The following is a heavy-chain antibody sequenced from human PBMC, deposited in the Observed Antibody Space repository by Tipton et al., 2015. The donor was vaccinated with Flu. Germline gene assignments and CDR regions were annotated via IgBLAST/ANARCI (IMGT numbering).Heavy chain of an antibody. CDR2: ISWNSGSI. CDR1: GFTFDDYA. CDR3: AKDMTEMATESNPDY. V-gene: IGHV3-9*01. D-gene: IGHD5-24*01. J-gene: IGHJ4*02. Sequence: SLRLSCAASGFTFDDYAMHWVRQAPGKGLEWVSGISWNSGSIGYADSVKGRFTISRDNAKNSLYLQMNSLRAEDTALYYCAKDMTEMATESNPDYWGQGTLVTVSS.